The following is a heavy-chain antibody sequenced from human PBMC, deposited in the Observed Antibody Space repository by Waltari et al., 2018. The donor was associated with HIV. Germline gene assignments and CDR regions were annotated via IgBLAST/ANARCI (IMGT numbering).Heavy chain of an antibody. D-gene: IGHD1-26*01. CDR3: TTFEMGTTRNF. V-gene: IGHV3-15*02. Sequence: LVASGGALVTPGGSLKISCAVSGITFKHAWPGRVPPPPGKGLQWLGHIRSKTDGGATDYAAPLSGRFAISKDDLNNTMFLEMKTLKVDDTAVYYCTTFEMGTTRNFWGQGTLVTVSS. CDR1: GITFKHAW. J-gene: IGHJ4*02. CDR2: IRSKTDGGAT.